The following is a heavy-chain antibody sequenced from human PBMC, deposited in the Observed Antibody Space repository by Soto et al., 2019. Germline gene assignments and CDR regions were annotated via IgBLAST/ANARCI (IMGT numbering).Heavy chain of an antibody. D-gene: IGHD3-22*01. V-gene: IGHV3-23*01. CDR1: GFTFSSYA. CDR2: ISGSGGST. CDR3: AKDLYDSRPRLGFDP. Sequence: GGSLRLSCAASGFTFSSYAMSWVRQAPGKGLEWVSAISGSGGSTYYADSVKGRFTISRDNSKNTLYLQMNILRAEDTAVYYCAKDLYDSRPRLGFDPWGQGTLVTVSS. J-gene: IGHJ5*02.